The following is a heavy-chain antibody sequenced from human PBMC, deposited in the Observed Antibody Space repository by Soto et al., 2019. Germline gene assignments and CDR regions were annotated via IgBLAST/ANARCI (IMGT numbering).Heavy chain of an antibody. Sequence: QVQLVQSGAEVKKPGASVKVSCKASGYTFTRYGISWVRQAPGQGLEWMGWISAYNGNTNYAQKLQGRVTMTTDTSTSTAYMEPRSLRYEDTAVYDCAGAYDGYSCGSHFGYYCYGMDVWGQGTTVTVSS. D-gene: IGHD5-18*01. CDR3: AGAYDGYSCGSHFGYYCYGMDV. CDR1: GYTFTRYG. J-gene: IGHJ6*02. CDR2: ISAYNGNT. V-gene: IGHV1-18*01.